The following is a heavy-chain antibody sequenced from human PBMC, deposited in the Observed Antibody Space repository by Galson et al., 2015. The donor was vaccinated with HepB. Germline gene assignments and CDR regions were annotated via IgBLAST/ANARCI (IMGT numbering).Heavy chain of an antibody. CDR1: GFTFSSYA. Sequence: SLRLSCAASGFTFSSYAMSWVRQAPGKGLEWVSVISGSGGRTYYADSVKGRFTISRDNSKNTLYLQMNSLRADDTAVYYCAKDPDDTAVYYCARDRAHSLDNWGQGTLVAVSS. V-gene: IGHV3-23*01. CDR3: AKDPDDTAVYYCARDRAHSLDN. CDR2: ISGSGGRT. D-gene: IGHD2-21*01. J-gene: IGHJ4*02.